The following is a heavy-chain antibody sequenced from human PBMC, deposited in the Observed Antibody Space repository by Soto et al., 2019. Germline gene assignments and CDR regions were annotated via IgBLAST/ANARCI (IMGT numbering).Heavy chain of an antibody. J-gene: IGHJ6*02. CDR3: VKDGSSGWPYYYGLDV. CDR2: ISYDGSNK. V-gene: IGHV3-30*18. D-gene: IGHD6-19*01. CDR1: GFTFNSYG. Sequence: GGSLRLSCAASGFTFNSYGMHWVRQAPGKGLEWVAVISYDGSNKYYADSVKGRFTIARGNSKNTLYLQMSSLRAEDTAVYYCVKDGSSGWPYYYGLDVWGQGTSVTVSS.